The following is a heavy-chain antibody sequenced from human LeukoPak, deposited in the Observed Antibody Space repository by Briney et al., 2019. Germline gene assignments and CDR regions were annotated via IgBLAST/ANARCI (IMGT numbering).Heavy chain of an antibody. J-gene: IGHJ4*02. D-gene: IGHD5-12*01. CDR2: IYYTGPT. V-gene: IGHV4-39*07. Sequence: SETLSLTCTVSGVSISTSRYYWGWIRQPPGKGLEWIGNIYYTGPTYYNASLESRVTISVDTSKNQFSLKLRSVTAADTAVYYCARVTGYDWESFYDYWGQGILVTVSS. CDR1: GVSISTSRYY. CDR3: ARVTGYDWESFYDY.